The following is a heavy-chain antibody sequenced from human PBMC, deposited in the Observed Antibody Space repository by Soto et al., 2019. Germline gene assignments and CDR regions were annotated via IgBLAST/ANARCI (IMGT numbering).Heavy chain of an antibody. CDR1: GGSVSSGNYY. V-gene: IGHV4-61*01. CDR3: ARDLLSQKPIERGYIYVGQGWFDP. J-gene: IGHJ5*02. D-gene: IGHD5-18*01. CDR2: IYYSGST. Sequence: SETLSLTCTVSGGSVSSGNYYWSWIRQPPGKGLEWIGCIYYSGSTNYNPSLKSRVTISVDTSKNQFSLKLSSLTAADTAVYYCARDLLSQKPIERGYIYVGQGWFDPWGQGTLVTVSS.